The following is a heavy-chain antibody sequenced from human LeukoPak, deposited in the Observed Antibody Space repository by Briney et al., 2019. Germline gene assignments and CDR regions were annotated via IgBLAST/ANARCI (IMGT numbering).Heavy chain of an antibody. D-gene: IGHD2-2*01. CDR3: ARGGGYCSSTSCLPLDY. Sequence: SQTLSLTCTVSGGSISSGDYYWSWIRQPAGKGLEWIGYIYYSGSTYYNPSLKSRVTISVDTSKNQFSLKLSSVTAADTAVYYCARGGGYCSSTSCLPLDYWGQGTLVTVSS. J-gene: IGHJ4*02. CDR1: GGSISSGDYY. CDR2: IYYSGST. V-gene: IGHV4-30-4*08.